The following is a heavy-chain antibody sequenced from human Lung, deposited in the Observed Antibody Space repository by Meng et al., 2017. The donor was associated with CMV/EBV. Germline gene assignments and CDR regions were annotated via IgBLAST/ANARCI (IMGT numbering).Heavy chain of an antibody. CDR2: INSDGDT. CDR1: GFTFGTYG. V-gene: IGHV3-13*01. J-gene: IGHJ6*04. D-gene: IGHD3-3*01. Sequence: GESLKISCAASGFTFGTYGMSWVRQGTGKGLEWVSNINSDGDTFYTGSVKGRFTISREHAKNSLYLQMNSLRAGDTAVYYCVRGKAWFLDFYGMDVWGKGTTVTVSS. CDR3: VRGKAWFLDFYGMDV.